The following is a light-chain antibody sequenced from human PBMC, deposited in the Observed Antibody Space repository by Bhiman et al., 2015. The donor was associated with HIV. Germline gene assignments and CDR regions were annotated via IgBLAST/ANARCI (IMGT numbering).Light chain of an antibody. CDR3: ATWDGGLSIEV. Sequence: QSVLTQPPSVSAAPGQKVTIFCSGSSSNIGNNYVSWYQQLPGTAPKLLIYENNKRASGIPDRFSGSKSGTSGTLDVTGLQTGDEADYYCATWDGGLSIEVFGTGTKLTVL. CDR2: ENN. V-gene: IGLV1-51*02. CDR1: SSNIGNNY. J-gene: IGLJ1*01.